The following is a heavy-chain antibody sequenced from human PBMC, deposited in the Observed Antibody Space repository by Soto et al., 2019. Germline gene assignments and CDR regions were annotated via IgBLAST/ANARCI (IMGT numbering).Heavy chain of an antibody. CDR2: IYYSGST. CDR1: GGSISTNSYY. J-gene: IGHJ4*02. V-gene: IGHV4-39*01. CDR3: ARRGSGSWYFDY. D-gene: IGHD6-13*01. Sequence: QLQLQESGPGLVKPSDTLSLTCTVSGGSISTNSYYWGWIRQPPGKGLEWIGSIYYSGSTFYNPSLNGRVTISVDTSKNQFSLKLSSVTAADTAVFFCARRGSGSWYFDYWGQGTLVTVSS.